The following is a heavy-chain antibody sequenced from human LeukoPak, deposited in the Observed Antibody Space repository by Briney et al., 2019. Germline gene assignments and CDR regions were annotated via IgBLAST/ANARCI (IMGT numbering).Heavy chain of an antibody. CDR3: ARVGSAAGNY. CDR2: IIPIFGTA. CDR1: GYTFTSHG. D-gene: IGHD6-13*01. Sequence: SVKVSCKASGYTFTSHGISWVRQAPGQGLEWMGGIIPIFGTANYAQKFQGRVTITADESTSTAYMELSRLRSDDTAVYYCARVGSAAGNYWGQGTLVTVSS. V-gene: IGHV1-69*13. J-gene: IGHJ4*02.